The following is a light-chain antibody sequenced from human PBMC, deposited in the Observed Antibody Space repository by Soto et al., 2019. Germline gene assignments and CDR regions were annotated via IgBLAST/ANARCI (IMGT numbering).Light chain of an antibody. CDR3: QQYDTLIN. CDR1: QDISTY. Sequence: DIQMTQSPSSLSASVGDTVTITCQASQDISTYLNWYQHKPGKAPKLLIYDASTLETGVPSRFSGSGSGADFTLTIGSLQPEDIATYYCQQYDTLINFGQGTRLDIK. J-gene: IGKJ5*01. V-gene: IGKV1-33*01. CDR2: DAS.